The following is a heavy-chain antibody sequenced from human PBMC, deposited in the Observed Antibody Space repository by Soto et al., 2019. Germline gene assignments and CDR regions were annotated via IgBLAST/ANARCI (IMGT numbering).Heavy chain of an antibody. CDR3: ARATYYYDSSGYYFVY. CDR2: IYYSGST. V-gene: IGHV4-39*01. CDR1: GGSISSSSYY. J-gene: IGHJ4*02. D-gene: IGHD3-22*01. Sequence: SETLSLTCTVSGGSISSSSYYWGWIRQPPGKGLEWIGSIYYSGSTYYNPSLKSRVTISVDTSKNQFSLKLSSVTAADTAVYYCARATYYYDSSGYYFVYWGQGTLVTVSS.